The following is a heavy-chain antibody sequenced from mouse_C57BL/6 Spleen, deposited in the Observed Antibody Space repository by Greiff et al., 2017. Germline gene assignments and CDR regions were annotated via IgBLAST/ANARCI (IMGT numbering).Heavy chain of an antibody. J-gene: IGHJ2*01. CDR3: VRDGGYYFDY. V-gene: IGHV10-1*01. CDR1: GFSFNTYA. CDR2: IRSKSNNYAT. Sequence: EVQRVESGGGLVQPKGSLKLSCAASGFSFNTYAMNWVRQAPGKGLEWVARIRSKSNNYATYYADSVKDRFTISRDDSESMIYLQMNNLKTEDTAMYYCVRDGGYYFDYWGQGTTLTVSS. D-gene: IGHD2-3*01.